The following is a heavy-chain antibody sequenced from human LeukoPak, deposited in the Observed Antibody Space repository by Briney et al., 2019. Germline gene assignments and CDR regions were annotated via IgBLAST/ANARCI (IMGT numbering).Heavy chain of an antibody. CDR3: AVGAAGLDY. D-gene: IGHD6-13*01. CDR2: INSDGSSA. Sequence: GGSLRLSCAASEFTFSSYWMSWVRQAPGKGLVWVSRINSDGSSASYADSVKGRFTTSRDNAKNTLYLQMNSLRAEDTAVYYCAVGAAGLDYWGQGTQVTVSS. CDR1: EFTFSSYW. J-gene: IGHJ4*02. V-gene: IGHV3-74*01.